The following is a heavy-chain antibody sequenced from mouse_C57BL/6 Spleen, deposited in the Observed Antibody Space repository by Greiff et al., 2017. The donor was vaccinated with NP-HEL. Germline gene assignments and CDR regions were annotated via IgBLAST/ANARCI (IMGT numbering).Heavy chain of an antibody. CDR2: IRNKANGYTT. V-gene: IGHV7-3*01. J-gene: IGHJ3*01. D-gene: IGHD2-4*01. Sequence: EVKLVESGGGLVQPGGSLSLSCAASGFTFTDYYMSWVRQPPGKALEWLGFIRNKANGYTTEYSASVKGRFTISRDNSQSILYLQMNALRTEDSAAYYCGWNEYDGAWFAYWGQGTLVTVSA. CDR1: GFTFTDYY. CDR3: GWNEYDGAWFAY.